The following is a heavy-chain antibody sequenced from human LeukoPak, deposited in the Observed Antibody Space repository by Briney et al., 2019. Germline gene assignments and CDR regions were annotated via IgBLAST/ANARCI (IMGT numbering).Heavy chain of an antibody. V-gene: IGHV3-48*03. D-gene: IGHD2-15*01. CDR3: ARDKTVAGPYYYYGMDV. J-gene: IGHJ6*02. CDR2: ISSSGSTI. CDR1: GFTFSSYE. Sequence: GGSLRLSCAASGFTFSSYEMNWVRQAPGKGLEWVSYISSSGSTIYYADSVKGRFTISRDNAKNSLYLQMNSLRAEDTALYYCARDKTVAGPYYYYGMDVWGQGTTVTASS.